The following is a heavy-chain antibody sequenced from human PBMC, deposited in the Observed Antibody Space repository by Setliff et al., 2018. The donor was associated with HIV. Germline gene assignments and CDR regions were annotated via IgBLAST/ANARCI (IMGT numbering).Heavy chain of an antibody. CDR2: IDDSGSI. Sequence: PSETLSLTCAVYTESLTRYDWAWIRQSPEKGLEWIGEIDDSGSIIYNPSLQSQVTMSVDTSKNQFSLKVRSLTAADTGLYYCARVKSIKTTLVRLWPRFDLWGQGTQVTVSS. J-gene: IGHJ5*02. V-gene: IGHV4-34*01. CDR3: ARVKSIKTTLVRLWPRFDL. CDR1: TESLTRYD. D-gene: IGHD3-10*01.